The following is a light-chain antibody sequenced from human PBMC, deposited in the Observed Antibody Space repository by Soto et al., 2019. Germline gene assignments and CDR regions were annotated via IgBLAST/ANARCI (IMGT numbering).Light chain of an antibody. V-gene: IGLV1-40*01. CDR2: ASS. J-gene: IGLJ1*01. CDR1: SSNIGAGYA. Sequence: QLVLTQPPSVSGAPGQRVTISCTGSSSNIGAGYAVHWYQQLPGTAPKLLIYASSHRPSGVPDRFSGSKSGTSASLAITGLQDEDEADYYCQSYDSSPIFGTGTKLTVL. CDR3: QSYDSSPI.